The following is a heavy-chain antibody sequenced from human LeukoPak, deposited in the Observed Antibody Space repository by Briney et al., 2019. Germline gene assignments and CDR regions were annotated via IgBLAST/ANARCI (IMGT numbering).Heavy chain of an antibody. CDR2: IYYNGNT. J-gene: IGHJ6*02. V-gene: IGHV4-59*01. CDR1: DGSINSYY. Sequence: SEALSLTCSVSDGSINSYYWNWIRRPPGKGLEWIGYIYYNGNTNYSPSLKSRVTMSVDTSKNLFSLKVSSVTAADTAVYYCARGRSNYYGMDVWGQGTTVTVSS. D-gene: IGHD1-26*01. CDR3: ARGRSNYYGMDV.